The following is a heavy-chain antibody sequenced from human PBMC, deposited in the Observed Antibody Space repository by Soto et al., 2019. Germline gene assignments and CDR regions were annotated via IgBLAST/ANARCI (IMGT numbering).Heavy chain of an antibody. V-gene: IGHV3-21*01. CDR1: GFTFSSYS. D-gene: IGHD2-2*02. Sequence: EVQLVESGGGLVKPGGSLRLSCAASGFTFSSYSMNWVRQAPGKGLAWVSSISSSSSYIYYADSVKGRFTISRDNAKNSLYLQMNSLRAEDTAVYYCARDSPSDIVVVPAAILPQVYYGMYVWGQGTTVTVSS. CDR2: ISSSSSYI. J-gene: IGHJ6*02. CDR3: ARDSPSDIVVVPAAILPQVYYGMYV.